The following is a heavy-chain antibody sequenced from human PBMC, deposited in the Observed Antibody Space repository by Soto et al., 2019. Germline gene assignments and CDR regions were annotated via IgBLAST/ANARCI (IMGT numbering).Heavy chain of an antibody. V-gene: IGHV1-2*04. CDR3: ARDGGGSYLSYYFDY. D-gene: IGHD1-26*01. CDR1: GYTFTGYY. Sequence: ASVKVSCKASGYTFTGYYMHWVRQAPGQGLEWMGWINPNSGGTNYAQKFQGWVTMTRDTSISTAYMELSRLRSDDTAVYYCARDGGGSYLSYYFDYWGQGTLVTVSS. CDR2: INPNSGGT. J-gene: IGHJ4*02.